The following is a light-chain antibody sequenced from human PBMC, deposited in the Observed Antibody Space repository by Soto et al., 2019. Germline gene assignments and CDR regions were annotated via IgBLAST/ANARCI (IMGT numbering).Light chain of an antibody. Sequence: QSALTQPASVSGSPGQPITISCTGTSSDVGGYNYVSWYQQHPGKAPKLMIYEVSNRPSGVSNRFSGSKSGSTASLTISGLQAEDEADYYCSSYTSSSTLVFGTGTKVTVL. J-gene: IGLJ1*01. CDR1: SSDVGGYNY. V-gene: IGLV2-14*01. CDR3: SSYTSSSTLV. CDR2: EVS.